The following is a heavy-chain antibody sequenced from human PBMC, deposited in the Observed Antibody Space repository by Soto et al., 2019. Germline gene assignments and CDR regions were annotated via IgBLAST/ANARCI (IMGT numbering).Heavy chain of an antibody. D-gene: IGHD2-8*01. V-gene: IGHV3-21*01. CDR3: ARVRLGMVLMVYAIKCRGYYYGMDV. Sequence: GGSLRLSCAASGFTFSSYSMNWVRQAPGKGLEWVSSISSSSSYIYYADSVKGRFTISRDNDKNSLYLQMNSLRAEDMAVYYCARVRLGMVLMVYAIKCRGYYYGMDVWGQGTTVTVSS. J-gene: IGHJ6*02. CDR2: ISSSSSYI. CDR1: GFTFSSYS.